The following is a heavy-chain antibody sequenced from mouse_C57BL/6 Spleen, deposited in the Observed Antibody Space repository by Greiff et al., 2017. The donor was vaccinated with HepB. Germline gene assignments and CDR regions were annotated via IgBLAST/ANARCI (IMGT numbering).Heavy chain of an antibody. Sequence: VHLVESGPGLVAPSQSLSITCTVYGYSLTRYGVHWVRQPPGKGLEWLGLIWAGGSTNYNWARMSRLSISIDNSKGLVFLIMNSLQTDDTALYYCARSKYLARYWGQGTTLTVSS. CDR1: GYSLTRYG. V-gene: IGHV2-9*02. CDR3: ARSKYLARY. J-gene: IGHJ2*01. D-gene: IGHD5-1*01. CDR2: IWAGGST.